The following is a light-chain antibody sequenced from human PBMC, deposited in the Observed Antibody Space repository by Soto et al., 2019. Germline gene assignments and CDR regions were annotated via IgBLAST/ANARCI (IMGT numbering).Light chain of an antibody. CDR1: SSDIGASNF. J-gene: IGLJ1*01. CDR3: ISYKTDDTFV. V-gene: IGLV2-14*01. Sequence: QSVLTQPPSVSGSPGQSITVSCTGTSSDIGASNFVSWYQHLPGRAPKVIIFEATNRPSGVSDRFSGSKAGTTASLTFSGLQADDEGEYFCISYKTDDTFVFGTGTKVTVL. CDR2: EAT.